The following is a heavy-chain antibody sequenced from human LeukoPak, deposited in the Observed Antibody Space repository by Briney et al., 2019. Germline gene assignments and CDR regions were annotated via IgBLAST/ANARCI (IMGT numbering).Heavy chain of an antibody. CDR2: ITPYSGGT. J-gene: IGHJ3*02. CDR3: AGECNTYYYGSGSHDAFDI. V-gene: IGHV1-2*02. D-gene: IGHD3-10*01. Sequence: ASVKVSCKASGYTFTDYYIHWVRQAPGQGLKWMEWITPYSGGTDYAQKFQGRVTMPMDTSISTVYMELSRLRSDDTAVYYCAGECNTYYYGSGSHDAFDIWGQGTEVTVS. CDR1: GYTFTDYY.